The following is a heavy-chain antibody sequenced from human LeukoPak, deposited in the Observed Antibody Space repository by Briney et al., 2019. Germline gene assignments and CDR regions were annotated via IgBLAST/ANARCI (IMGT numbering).Heavy chain of an antibody. Sequence: KPSETLSLTCAVYGGSFSGYYWSWLRQPPGKGLEWIGEINHSGSTNYNPSLKSRVTISIDTSKNQFSLKLTSVTAADTAVYYCAREVVRGNSYWGQGTLVTVFS. V-gene: IGHV4-34*01. CDR2: INHSGST. J-gene: IGHJ4*02. D-gene: IGHD3-10*01. CDR1: GGSFSGYY. CDR3: AREVVRGNSY.